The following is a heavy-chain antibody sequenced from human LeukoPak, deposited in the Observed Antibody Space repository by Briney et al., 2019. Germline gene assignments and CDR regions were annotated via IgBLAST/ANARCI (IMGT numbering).Heavy chain of an antibody. CDR3: ARGRYGSGRFDY. CDR1: GYTFTGYD. D-gene: IGHD3-10*01. J-gene: IGHJ4*02. Sequence: ASVKVACKASGYTFTGYDINWVRQATGQGLEWMGWMNPNSGNTGYAQKFQGRVTMTRNTSISTAYMELSSLRSEDTAVYYCARGRYGSGRFDYWGQGTLVTVSS. CDR2: MNPNSGNT. V-gene: IGHV1-8*01.